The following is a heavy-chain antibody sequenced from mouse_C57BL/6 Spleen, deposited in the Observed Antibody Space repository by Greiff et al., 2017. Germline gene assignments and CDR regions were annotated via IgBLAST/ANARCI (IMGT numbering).Heavy chain of an antibody. J-gene: IGHJ4*01. V-gene: IGHV1-7*01. Sequence: QVQLKQSGAELAKPGASVKLSCKASGYTFTSYWMHWVKQRPGQGLEWIGYINPSSGYTKYNQKFKDKATLTADKSSSTAYMQLSSLTYEDSAVYYCARDTTVPSYAMDYWGQGTSVTVSS. CDR1: GYTFTSYW. CDR3: ARDTTVPSYAMDY. D-gene: IGHD1-1*01. CDR2: INPSSGYT.